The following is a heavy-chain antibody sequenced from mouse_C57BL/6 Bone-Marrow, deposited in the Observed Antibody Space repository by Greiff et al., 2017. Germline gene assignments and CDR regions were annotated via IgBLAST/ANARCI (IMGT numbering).Heavy chain of an antibody. CDR1: GYTFTRYW. J-gene: IGHJ1*03. CDR3: ARPYYSNYWDFDV. CDR2: IYPGSGST. D-gene: IGHD2-5*01. V-gene: IGHV1-55*01. Sequence: QVQLQQPGAELVKPGASVKMSCKASGYTFTRYWITWVKQRPGQGLEWIGDIYPGSGSTNYNEKFKSTATLTVDTSSSTAYMQLSSLTSEDSAVYYGARPYYSNYWDFDVWGTGTTVTVSS.